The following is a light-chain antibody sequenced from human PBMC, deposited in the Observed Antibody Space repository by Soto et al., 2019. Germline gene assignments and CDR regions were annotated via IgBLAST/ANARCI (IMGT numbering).Light chain of an antibody. CDR3: QQYNSYS. CDR2: DAS. J-gene: IGKJ1*01. Sequence: EIVLTQSPATLSLSPGERATLSCRASQSVDSTYLTWYQQKPGQAPRLLISDASNRATGIPARFSGSGSGTDFTLTISSLQPDDFATYYCQQYNSYSFGQGTKVDIK. V-gene: IGKV3D-7*01. CDR1: QSVDSTY.